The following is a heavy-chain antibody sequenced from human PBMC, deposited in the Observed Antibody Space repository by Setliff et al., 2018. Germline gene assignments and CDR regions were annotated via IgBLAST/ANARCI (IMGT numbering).Heavy chain of an antibody. Sequence: ASVKVSCKTSGYSFTNYGINWVRQAPGQGLEWMGWNSVYAREFQGRVTMTIDTPTSTAYMELRSLRSDDTAVYYCARGPPDFVVVPAAAKLDYWGPGTLVTAPQ. D-gene: IGHD2-2*01. CDR2: NSV. CDR3: ARGPPDFVVVPAAAKLDY. J-gene: IGHJ4*02. CDR1: GYSFTNYG. V-gene: IGHV1-18*01.